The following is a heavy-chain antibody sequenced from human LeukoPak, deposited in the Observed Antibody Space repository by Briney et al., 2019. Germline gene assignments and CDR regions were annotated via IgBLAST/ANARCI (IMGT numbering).Heavy chain of an antibody. CDR3: ARDLVGTNPDSFDV. CDR1: GFTFSTYS. J-gene: IGHJ3*01. V-gene: IGHV3-48*04. Sequence: GGSLRLTCEASGFTFSTYSMQWVRQAPGKGLEWVSYISSSRGTIWYADSVKGRFTISRDNAKSSLYLQMNSLRAEDTAVYYCARDLVGTNPDSFDVWSQGTMVTVSS. D-gene: IGHD1-1*01. CDR2: ISSSRGTI.